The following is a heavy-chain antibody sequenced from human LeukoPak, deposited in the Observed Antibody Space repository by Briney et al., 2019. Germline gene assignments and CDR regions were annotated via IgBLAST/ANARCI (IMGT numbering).Heavy chain of an antibody. Sequence: SVKVSCKASGGTFSSYAISWVRQAPGQGLEWMGGIIPIFGTANYAQKFQGRVTITADESTSTAYMEMSSLRSEDTAVYYCARDAPGRDILTGYLDYWGQGTLVTVSS. D-gene: IGHD3-9*01. CDR3: ARDAPGRDILTGYLDY. CDR2: IIPIFGTA. J-gene: IGHJ4*02. V-gene: IGHV1-69*13. CDR1: GGTFSSYA.